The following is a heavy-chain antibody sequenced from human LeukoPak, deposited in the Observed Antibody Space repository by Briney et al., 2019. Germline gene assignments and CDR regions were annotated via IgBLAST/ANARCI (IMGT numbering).Heavy chain of an antibody. CDR3: ARDGHYDFWSGYYGGWFDP. CDR1: RGSISSYY. CDR2: IYTSGST. Sequence: SETLSLTCTVSRGSISSYYWSWIRQPAGKGLEWIGRIYTSGSTNYNPSLKSRVTMSVDTSKNQFSLKLSSVTAADTAVYYCARDGHYDFWSGYYGGWFDPWGQGTLVTVSS. J-gene: IGHJ5*02. D-gene: IGHD3-3*01. V-gene: IGHV4-4*07.